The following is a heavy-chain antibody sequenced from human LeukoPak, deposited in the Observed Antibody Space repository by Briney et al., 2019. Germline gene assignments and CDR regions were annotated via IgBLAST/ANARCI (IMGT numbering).Heavy chain of an antibody. Sequence: SDTLSLTCTVSGGSISSYYWTWIRQPAGKGPEWIGRIHASGSTNYNPSLKSRVNMSVDTSKNQFSLKLNSVTAADTAVYYCARVTDPRYNWFDPWGQGTLVTVSS. CDR3: ARVTDPRYNWFDP. D-gene: IGHD2-21*02. V-gene: IGHV4-4*07. J-gene: IGHJ5*02. CDR1: GGSISSYY. CDR2: IHASGST.